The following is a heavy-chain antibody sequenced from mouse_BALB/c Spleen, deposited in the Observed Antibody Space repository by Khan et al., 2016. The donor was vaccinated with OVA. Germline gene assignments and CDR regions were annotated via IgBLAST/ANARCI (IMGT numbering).Heavy chain of an antibody. CDR2: ISSTGGT. D-gene: IGHD2-1*01. CDR3: ARSLYYGFGYALDC. J-gene: IGHJ4*01. V-gene: IGHV3-2*02. Sequence: EVELVESGPGLVKPSQSLSLTCTVTGYSITSDYAWNWIRQFPGNNLEWMGYISSTGGTSYNPSLKSRTSVTRDTSKNQFFLQLKSVTTEDTATYYCARSLYYGFGYALDCWGRGTSVTVSS. CDR1: GYSITSDYA.